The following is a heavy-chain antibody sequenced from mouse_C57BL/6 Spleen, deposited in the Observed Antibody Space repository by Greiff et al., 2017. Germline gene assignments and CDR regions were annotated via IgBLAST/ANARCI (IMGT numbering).Heavy chain of an antibody. Sequence: VQLKESGPELVKPGASVKISCKASGYSFTDYNMNWVKQSHGKSLEWIGVINPNYGTTSYNQKFKGKATLTVDQSSSTAYMQLNSLTSEDSAVYYFARSVRRDRDMDYWGQGTTVTVSS. CDR1: GYSFTDYN. J-gene: IGHJ4*01. D-gene: IGHD2-14*01. CDR2: INPNYGTT. V-gene: IGHV1-39*01. CDR3: ARSVRRDRDMDY.